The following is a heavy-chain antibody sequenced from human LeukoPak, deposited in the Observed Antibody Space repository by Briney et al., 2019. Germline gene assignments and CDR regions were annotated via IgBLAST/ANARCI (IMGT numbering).Heavy chain of an antibody. CDR3: ARGRQGYHFDY. J-gene: IGHJ4*02. V-gene: IGHV3-48*01. Sequence: GGSLRLSCAASGFMFSGYSMDWVRQAPGKGLEWVSYISSSGGDTHYTDSVKGRFTISRDNAKNSLYLQMNSLRAEGTAVYYCARGRQGYHFDYWGQGTLVTVSS. CDR2: ISSSGGDT. D-gene: IGHD5-18*01. CDR1: GFMFSGYS.